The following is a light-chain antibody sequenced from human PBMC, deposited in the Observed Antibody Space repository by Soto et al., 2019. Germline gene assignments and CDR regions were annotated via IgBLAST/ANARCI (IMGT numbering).Light chain of an antibody. CDR1: SSNLGAGYY. V-gene: IGLV1-40*01. CDR3: QSYEGSLTWV. Sequence: QSVLTQPPSVSGSPGQSVTISCTGSSSNLGAGYYVPWYQQFPGKAPKLIIYADNHRPSGVPDRFSASKSGNTASLAISGLQAEDESDYYCQSYEGSLTWVFGTGTKLTVL. J-gene: IGLJ2*01. CDR2: ADN.